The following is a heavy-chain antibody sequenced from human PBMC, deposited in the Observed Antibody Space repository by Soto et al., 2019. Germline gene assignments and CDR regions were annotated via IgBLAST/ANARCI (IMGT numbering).Heavy chain of an antibody. D-gene: IGHD5-12*01. V-gene: IGHV3-11*06. CDR3: ALSSGYSGYDVFDY. CDR1: GFTFSDYY. Sequence: QVQLVESGGVLVKPGGSLRLSCAASGFTFSDYYMSWIRQAPGTGLEWLSYISSSSSYTNYADSVKGRFTISRDHAKNSLYLQMNSLRADDTAVYYCALSSGYSGYDVFDYWGQGTLVTVSS. J-gene: IGHJ4*02. CDR2: ISSSSSYT.